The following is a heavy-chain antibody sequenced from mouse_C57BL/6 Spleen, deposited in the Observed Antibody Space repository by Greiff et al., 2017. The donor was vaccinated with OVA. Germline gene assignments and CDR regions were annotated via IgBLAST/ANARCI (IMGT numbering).Heavy chain of an antibody. D-gene: IGHD1-1*01. Sequence: EVQLQQSGPELVKPGASVKISCKASGYTFTDYYMNWVKQSHGKSLEWIGDINPNNGGTSYNQKFKGKATLTVDKSSITAYMELRSLTSEASSVSNGARGLVNTTVVAPEYWGKGTTLTVSS. CDR1: GYTFTDYY. J-gene: IGHJ2*01. CDR2: INPNNGGT. CDR3: ARGLVNTTVVAPEY. V-gene: IGHV1-26*01.